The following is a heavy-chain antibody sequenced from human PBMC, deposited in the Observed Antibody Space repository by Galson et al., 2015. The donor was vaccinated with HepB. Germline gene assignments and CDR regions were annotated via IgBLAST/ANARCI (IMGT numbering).Heavy chain of an antibody. CDR2: IYPGDSDT. J-gene: IGHJ6*02. CDR3: ARLYCSGGSCYSDYGMDV. CDR1: GYSFTSYW. Sequence: QSGAEVKKPGESLKISCKGSGYSFTSYWIGWVRQMPGKGLEWVGIIYPGDSDTRYSPSFQGQVTISADKSISTAYLQWSSLKASDTAVYYCARLYCSGGSCYSDYGMDVWGQGTTVTVSS. V-gene: IGHV5-51*03. D-gene: IGHD2-15*01.